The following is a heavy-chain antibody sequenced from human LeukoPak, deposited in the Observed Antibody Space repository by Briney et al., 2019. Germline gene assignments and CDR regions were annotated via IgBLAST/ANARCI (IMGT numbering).Heavy chain of an antibody. Sequence: ASVKISCKVSGYTSTDYYMHWVQQAPGKGLEWMGLVDPEDGETIYAEKFQGRVTITADTSTDTAYMELSSLRSEDTAVYYCATGERATTAGWFDPWGQGTLVTVSS. D-gene: IGHD5-24*01. J-gene: IGHJ5*02. V-gene: IGHV1-69-2*01. CDR2: VDPEDGET. CDR3: ATGERATTAGWFDP. CDR1: GYTSTDYY.